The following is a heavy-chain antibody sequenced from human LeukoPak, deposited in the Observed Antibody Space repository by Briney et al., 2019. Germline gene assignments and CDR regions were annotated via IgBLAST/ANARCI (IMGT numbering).Heavy chain of an antibody. J-gene: IGHJ4*02. CDR1: GGSFSGYY. V-gene: IGHV4-34*01. CDR3: ARGTVLTGYASFDY. Sequence: SETLPLTCAVNGGSFSGYYWTWIRLSPGKGLEWIGEIIHSGRANYSPSLKSRLTLSVDPSMNHFSLRLSSVTAADTAVYYCARGTVLTGYASFDYWGQGALVTVSS. CDR2: IIHSGRA. D-gene: IGHD3-16*01.